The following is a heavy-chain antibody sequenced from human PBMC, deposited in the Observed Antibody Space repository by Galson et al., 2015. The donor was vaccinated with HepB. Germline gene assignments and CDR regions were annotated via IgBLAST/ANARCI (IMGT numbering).Heavy chain of an antibody. D-gene: IGHD3-22*01. J-gene: IGHJ3*02. Sequence: SLRLSCAASGFTFRSHIMHWVRQAPGKGLEWVAVISYDGSSKFDADSVKGRFTISRDNSKNTLYLQMNSLRAEDTAVYYCAREWAKGHYDSSGSGFDIWGQGTMVTVSS. V-gene: IGHV3-30-3*01. CDR1: GFTFRSHI. CDR2: ISYDGSSK. CDR3: AREWAKGHYDSSGSGFDI.